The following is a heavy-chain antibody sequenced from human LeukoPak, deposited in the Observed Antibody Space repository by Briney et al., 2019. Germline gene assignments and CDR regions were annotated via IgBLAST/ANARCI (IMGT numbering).Heavy chain of an antibody. CDR3: AKDPVSIGPAFAF. J-gene: IGHJ3*01. D-gene: IGHD2-21*01. CDR1: GYTFTSYY. CDR2: INPSGGST. Sequence: ASVKVSCKASGYTFTSYYMHWVRQAPGQGLEWMGIINPSGGSTSYAQKFQGRVTMTRDTSTSTVYMELSSLRAEDTAVYYCAKDPVSIGPAFAFWGPGTMVTVSS. V-gene: IGHV1-46*01.